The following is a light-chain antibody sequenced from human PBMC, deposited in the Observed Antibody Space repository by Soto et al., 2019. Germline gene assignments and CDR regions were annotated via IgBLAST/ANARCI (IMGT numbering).Light chain of an antibody. CDR3: KQTKQLPLT. Sequence: IVMTLTPLSLSVTPGQPASISCKSSQSLLHLDGKTHLYWYLQRPGQPPQLLMSEVSDRFSGVPDRFSSTESGTDFTLTISRVEAEDVGLYSCKQTKQLPLTFGQGTKVEVK. CDR1: QSLLHLDGKTH. V-gene: IGKV2D-29*01. J-gene: IGKJ1*01. CDR2: EVS.